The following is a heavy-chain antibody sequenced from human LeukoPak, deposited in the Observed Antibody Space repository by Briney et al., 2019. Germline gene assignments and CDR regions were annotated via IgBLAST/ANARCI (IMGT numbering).Heavy chain of an antibody. D-gene: IGHD3-10*01. Sequence: VASVKVSCKASGYTFTSYGISWVRQAPGQGLEWMGWISAYNGNTNYAQKLQGRVTMTTDTSTSTAYMELSSPRSEDTAVYYCARGINYYGSGSYYIEGDYWGQGTLVTVSS. J-gene: IGHJ4*02. CDR1: GYTFTSYG. CDR3: ARGINYYGSGSYYIEGDY. V-gene: IGHV1-18*01. CDR2: ISAYNGNT.